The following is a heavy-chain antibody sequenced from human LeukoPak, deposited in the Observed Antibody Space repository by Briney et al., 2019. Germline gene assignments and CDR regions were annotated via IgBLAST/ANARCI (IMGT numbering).Heavy chain of an antibody. CDR3: ARRGSRWYWYFDL. Sequence: SQTLSLTCAISGDSVSTNNAGWNWIRQSPSRGLEWLGRTYYSSNWYNDYAVSVKSRITINPDTSKNQFSLQLNSVTPEDTAVYYCARRGSRWYWYFDLWGRGTLVTVSS. J-gene: IGHJ2*01. CDR2: TYYSSNWYN. CDR1: GDSVSTNNAG. D-gene: IGHD6-13*01. V-gene: IGHV6-1*01.